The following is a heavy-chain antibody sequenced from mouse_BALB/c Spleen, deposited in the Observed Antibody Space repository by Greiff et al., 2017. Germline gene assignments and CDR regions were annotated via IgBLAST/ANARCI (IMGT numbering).Heavy chain of an antibody. V-gene: IGHV3-6*02. J-gene: IGHJ3*01. Sequence: EVKLQESGPGLVKPSQSLSLTCSVTGYSITSGYYWNWIRQFPGNKLEWMGYISYDGSNNYNPSLKNRISITRDTSKNQFFLKLNSVTTEDTATYYCARENYDYDEGAWFAYWGQGTLVTVSA. CDR2: ISYDGSN. CDR1: GYSITSGYY. D-gene: IGHD2-4*01. CDR3: ARENYDYDEGAWFAY.